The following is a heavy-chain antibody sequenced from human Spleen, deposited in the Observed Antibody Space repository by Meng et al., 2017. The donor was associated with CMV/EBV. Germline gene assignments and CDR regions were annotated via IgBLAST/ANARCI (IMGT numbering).Heavy chain of an antibody. V-gene: IGHV3-21*01. CDR1: GLIFRTYG. CDR2: LDSTGSYR. Sequence: CEASGLIFRTYGMNWVRQAPGKGLEWVSSLDSTGSYRHYADSVKGRFTISRDNVKESLYLQMNSLSAEDTAVYYCATDDSAGSSMGCWGQGTLVTVSS. D-gene: IGHD4-11*01. J-gene: IGHJ4*02. CDR3: ATDDSAGSSMGC.